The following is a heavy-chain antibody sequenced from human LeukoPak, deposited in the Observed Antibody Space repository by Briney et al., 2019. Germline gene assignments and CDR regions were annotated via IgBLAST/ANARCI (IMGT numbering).Heavy chain of an antibody. J-gene: IGHJ4*02. Sequence: GASVKVSCKASGYTFTDYYMHWVRQAPGQGLEWMGWINPKSGGTVYVQKFQGRVTMTRDTSISTAYMELRSLRSDDTAVYYCGRAGRFGALSNDYWGQGTLVTVSS. CDR3: GRAGRFGALSNDY. CDR1: GYTFTDYY. D-gene: IGHD3-10*01. V-gene: IGHV1-2*02. CDR2: INPKSGGT.